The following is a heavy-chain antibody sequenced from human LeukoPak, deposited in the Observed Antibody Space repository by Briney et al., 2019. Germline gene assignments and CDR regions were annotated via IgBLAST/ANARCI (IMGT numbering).Heavy chain of an antibody. CDR3: ARVVNTMVRGYWYFDL. V-gene: IGHV4-30-4*08. J-gene: IGHJ2*01. CDR1: GYSISSGYY. D-gene: IGHD3-10*01. CDR2: IYYSGST. Sequence: PSETLSLTCAVSGYSISSGYYWGWIRQPPGKGLEWIGYIYYSGSTYYNPSLKSRVTISVDTSKNQFSLKLSSVTAADTAVYYCARVVNTMVRGYWYFDLWGRGTLVTVSS.